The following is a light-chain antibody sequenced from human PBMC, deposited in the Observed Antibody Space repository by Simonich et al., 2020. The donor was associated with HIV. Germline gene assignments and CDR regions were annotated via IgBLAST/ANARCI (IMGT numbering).Light chain of an antibody. V-gene: IGKV1-39*01. CDR1: QSISSY. CDR3: QQYYSTLPLT. Sequence: DIQMTQSPSSLSASVGDRVTITCRASQSISSYLNWYQQKPGKAPKLLIYAASSLQSGFPSRFSGSGSGTDFTLTISSLQAEDVAVYYCQQYYSTLPLTFGGGTKVEIK. J-gene: IGKJ4*01. CDR2: AAS.